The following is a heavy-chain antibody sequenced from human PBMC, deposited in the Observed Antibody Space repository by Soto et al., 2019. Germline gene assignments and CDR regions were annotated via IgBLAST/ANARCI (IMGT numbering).Heavy chain of an antibody. Sequence: GASMKVSCKASGYTFTDNGVSWMRQAPGQGLEWMGWINPNNGNTKYAQNFQGRVTMTTDTATSTAYVELRSLRSDDTAMYYCARSSISGIFYYYYWGQGTLVTVSS. J-gene: IGHJ4*02. CDR3: ARSSISGIFYYYY. V-gene: IGHV1-18*01. D-gene: IGHD3-10*01. CDR1: GYTFTDNG. CDR2: INPNNGNT.